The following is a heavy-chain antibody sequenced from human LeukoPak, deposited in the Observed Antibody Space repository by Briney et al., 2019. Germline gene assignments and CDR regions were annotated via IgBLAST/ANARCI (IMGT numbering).Heavy chain of an antibody. V-gene: IGHV3-48*04. CDR1: GLTLSNYS. D-gene: IGHD2-15*01. CDR3: ARDYCSGPKCYFIDY. CDR2: ITSSSTV. J-gene: IGHJ4*02. Sequence: GGPLRLPCAASGLTLSNYSMNWVGQPPGKGLEGVSYITSSSTVYYAGSVKGRFTISRDNAKNSLFLQMNSLRAEDTAVYYCARDYCSGPKCYFIDYWGQGALVTVSS.